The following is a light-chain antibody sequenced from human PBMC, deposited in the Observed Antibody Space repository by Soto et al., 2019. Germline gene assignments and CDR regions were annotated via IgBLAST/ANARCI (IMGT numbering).Light chain of an antibody. CDR1: QVILYSSNNKNY. Sequence: DIVMTQSPDSLAVSLGERATINCKSSQVILYSSNNKNYLAWYQQKPGQPLKLLIFWASTRESEVPDRFSGSESGTDVTLTISSLQADDVAVYYCQGFGCAPWTFGQGTKVEIK. V-gene: IGKV4-1*01. CDR2: WAS. CDR3: QGFGCAPWT. J-gene: IGKJ1*01.